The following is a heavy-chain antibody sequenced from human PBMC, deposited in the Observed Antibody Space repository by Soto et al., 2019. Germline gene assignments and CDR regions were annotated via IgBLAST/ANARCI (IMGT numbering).Heavy chain of an antibody. CDR1: GGSFSGYY. J-gene: IGHJ6*04. CDR2: INHSGST. V-gene: IGHV4-34*01. D-gene: IGHD3-3*01. Sequence: TLSLTCAVYGGSFSGYYWSWIRQPPGKGLEWIGEINHSGSTNYNPSLKSRVTISVDTSKNQFSLKLSSVTAADTAVYYCARGQLERFLEWLGYYYYGMDVWGKGTTVS. CDR3: ARGQLERFLEWLGYYYYGMDV.